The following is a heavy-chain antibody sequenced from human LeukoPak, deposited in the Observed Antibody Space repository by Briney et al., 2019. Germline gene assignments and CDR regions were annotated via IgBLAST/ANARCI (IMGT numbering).Heavy chain of an antibody. CDR3: ARAPSETGGYYPEYFRH. Sequence: GGSLRLSCAASGFTFSSYWMHWVRQAPGKELVWVSRIKSDGSTNYADSVKGRFTISRDNAKNTVSLQMNSLRAEDTAVYYCARAPSETGGYYPEYFRHWGQGTLVTVSS. V-gene: IGHV3-74*01. J-gene: IGHJ1*01. CDR2: IKSDGST. D-gene: IGHD3-22*01. CDR1: GFTFSSYW.